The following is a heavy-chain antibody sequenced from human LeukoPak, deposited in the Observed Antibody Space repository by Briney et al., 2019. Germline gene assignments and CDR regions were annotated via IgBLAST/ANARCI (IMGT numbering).Heavy chain of an antibody. CDR1: GGSISSSSYY. V-gene: IGHV4-39*01. CDR2: IYYSGST. Sequence: SETLSLTCTVSGGSISSSSYYWGWIRQPPGKGLEWIGSIYYSGSTYYNPSLKSRVTISVDTSKNQFSLKLSSVTAADTAVYYCARLGWELPSSDFDYWGQGTLVTVSS. D-gene: IGHD1-26*01. J-gene: IGHJ4*02. CDR3: ARLGWELPSSDFDY.